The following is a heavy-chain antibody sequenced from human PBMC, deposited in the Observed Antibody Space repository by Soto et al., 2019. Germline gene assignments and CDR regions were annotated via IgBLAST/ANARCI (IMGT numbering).Heavy chain of an antibody. Sequence: SETLSLTCTVSGGSVSSGSYYWSWIRQPPGMALEWIGHIYYSGSTNSNPSLKSRVTISEGKSKNQFSLKLTSVTSADTAVYYCARRSGYSYHLDYWGQGTLVTVSS. CDR3: ARRSGYSYHLDY. D-gene: IGHD5-18*01. J-gene: IGHJ4*02. V-gene: IGHV4-61*01. CDR1: GGSVSSGSYY. CDR2: IYYSGST.